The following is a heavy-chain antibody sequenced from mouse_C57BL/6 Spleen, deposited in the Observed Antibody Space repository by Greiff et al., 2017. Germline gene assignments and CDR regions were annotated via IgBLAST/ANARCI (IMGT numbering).Heavy chain of an antibody. CDR3: TTGNYDWFAY. J-gene: IGHJ3*01. CDR2: IDPENGDT. D-gene: IGHD2-1*01. CDR1: GFNIKDDY. V-gene: IGHV14-4*01. Sequence: VQLQQSGAELVRPGASVKLSCTASGFNIKDDYMHWVKQRPEQGLEWIGWIDPENGDTEYASKFQGKATITADTSSNKAYLQLSSLTSEDTAVYYCTTGNYDWFAYWGQGTLVTVSA.